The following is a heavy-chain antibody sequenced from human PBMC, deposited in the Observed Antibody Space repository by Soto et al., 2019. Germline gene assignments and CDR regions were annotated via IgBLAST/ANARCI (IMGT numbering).Heavy chain of an antibody. Sequence: GGSLRLSCAASGFAFSNHPMSWVRQAPEKGLEWVSYISSSGSTIYYADSVKGRFTISRDNAKNSLYLQMNSLRAEDTAVYYCARNYYDSSGYNWFDPWGQGTLVT. CDR1: GFAFSNHP. CDR3: ARNYYDSSGYNWFDP. V-gene: IGHV3-48*04. CDR2: ISSSGSTI. D-gene: IGHD3-22*01. J-gene: IGHJ5*02.